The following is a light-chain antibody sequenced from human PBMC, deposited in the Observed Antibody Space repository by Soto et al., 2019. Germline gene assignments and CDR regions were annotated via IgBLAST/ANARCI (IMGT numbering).Light chain of an antibody. Sequence: QSVLTQPPSASGSPGQSVTISCTGTSSNIGGYNYVSWYQHHPGKAPKLMIYEVNKQPSGVPDRFSGSKSGNTAPLTVSGLRAEDGADYYFTSYAGSDNLGVFGGRTKLTV. CDR2: EVN. CDR3: TSYAGSDNLGV. J-gene: IGLJ2*01. V-gene: IGLV2-8*01. CDR1: SSNIGGYNY.